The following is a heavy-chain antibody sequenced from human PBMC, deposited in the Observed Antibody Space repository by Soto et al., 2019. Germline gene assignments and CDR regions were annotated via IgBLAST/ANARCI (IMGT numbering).Heavy chain of an antibody. D-gene: IGHD2-2*01. Sequence: ASVKVACKASGYTFTSYAMHWVRQANRQRLEWMGWINAGNGNTKYSQKFQGRVTITRDTSASTAYMELSSLRSEDTAVYYCARDQNGDCSSTSCYSKYYGMDVWGQGTTVTVSS. CDR1: GYTFTSYA. CDR3: ARDQNGDCSSTSCYSKYYGMDV. J-gene: IGHJ6*02. V-gene: IGHV1-3*01. CDR2: INAGNGNT.